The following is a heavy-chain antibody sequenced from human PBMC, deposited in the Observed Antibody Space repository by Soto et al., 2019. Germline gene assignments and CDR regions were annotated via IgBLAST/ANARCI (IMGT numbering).Heavy chain of an antibody. CDR2: INHSGST. V-gene: IGHV4-34*01. J-gene: IGHJ6*02. CDR3: ARGKGIAARRGYYEGMAV. D-gene: IGHD6-6*01. CDR1: GGSFSGYY. Sequence: SETLSLTCAVYGGSFSGYYWSWIRQPPGKGLEWIGEINHSGSTNYNPSLKSRVTISVDTSKNQFSLKLSSVTAADTAVYYCARGKGIAARRGYYEGMAVWAQGTSVPVSS.